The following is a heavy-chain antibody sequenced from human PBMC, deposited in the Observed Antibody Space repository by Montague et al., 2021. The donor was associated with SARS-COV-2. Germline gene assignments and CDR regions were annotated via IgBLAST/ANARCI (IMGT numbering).Heavy chain of an antibody. CDR2: IYSGGST. J-gene: IGHJ6*02. V-gene: IGHV3-53*04. CDR1: GFTVSSNY. CDR3: ARDLTYGSGRSYYYYGLDV. D-gene: IGHD3-10*01. Sequence: SLRLSCAASGFTVSSNYMSWVRQASGKGLEWVSVIYSGGSTYYADSVKGRFTISRHNPKNTLYLQMNRLRAEDTAVYYCARDLTYGSGRSYYYYGLDVWGQGTSVTVSS.